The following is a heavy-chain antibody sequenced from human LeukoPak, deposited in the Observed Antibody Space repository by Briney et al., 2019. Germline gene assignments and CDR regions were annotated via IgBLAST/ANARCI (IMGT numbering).Heavy chain of an antibody. CDR3: ARRLRDYYDSSGYGRNDAFDI. V-gene: IGHV1-2*02. J-gene: IGHJ3*02. Sequence: GASVKVSCKASGYTFTGYYMNWVRQAPGQGLERMGWINPNSGGTNYAQKFQGRVTMTRDTSISTAYMELSRLRSDDTAVYYCARRLRDYYDSSGYGRNDAFDIWGQGTMVTVSS. CDR1: GYTFTGYY. D-gene: IGHD3-22*01. CDR2: INPNSGGT.